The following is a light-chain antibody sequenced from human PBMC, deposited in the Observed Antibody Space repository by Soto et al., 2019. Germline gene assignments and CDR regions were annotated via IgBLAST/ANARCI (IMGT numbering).Light chain of an antibody. CDR2: DAS. V-gene: IGKV1-5*01. J-gene: IGKJ1*01. CDR1: QSISSW. CDR3: QQYNSYSPT. Sequence: IQMTQSTSTPSASVGDRVTITSRASQSISSWLAWYQQKPGKAPKLLIYDASSLESGVPSRFSGSGSGTEFTLTISSLQPDDVATYYCQQYNSYSPTLGQGTKVDIK.